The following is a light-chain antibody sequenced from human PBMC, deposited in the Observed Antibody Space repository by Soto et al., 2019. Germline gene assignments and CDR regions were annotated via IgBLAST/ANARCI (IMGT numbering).Light chain of an antibody. CDR2: DVS. J-gene: IGLJ1*01. CDR1: SSDVGGYNY. V-gene: IGLV2-14*01. CDR3: SSYTSSSTHYV. Sequence: QSVLTQPASVSGSPGQSITISCTGTSSDVGGYNYVSWYQQHPGKAPKLMIYDVSNRPSGVSNRFSGSKSGNTASLTISGLQAEDEADYYCSSYTSSSTHYVCGTGTKVTVL.